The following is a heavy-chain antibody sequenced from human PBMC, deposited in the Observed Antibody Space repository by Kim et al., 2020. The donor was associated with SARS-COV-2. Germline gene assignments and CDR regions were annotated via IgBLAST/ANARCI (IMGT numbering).Heavy chain of an antibody. CDR2: INTNTGNP. CDR1: GYTFTSYA. V-gene: IGHV7-4-1*02. D-gene: IGHD6-13*01. Sequence: ASVKVSCKASGYTFTSYAMNWVRQAPGQGLEWMGWINTNTGNPTYAQGFTGRFVFSLDTSVSTAYLQISSLKAEDTAVYYCARTVGSSSWYYPYYYGMDVWGQGTTVTVSS. J-gene: IGHJ6*02. CDR3: ARTVGSSSWYYPYYYGMDV.